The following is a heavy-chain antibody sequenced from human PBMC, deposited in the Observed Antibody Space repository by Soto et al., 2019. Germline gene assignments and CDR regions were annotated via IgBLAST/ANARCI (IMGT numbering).Heavy chain of an antibody. D-gene: IGHD5-18*01. CDR3: ACIFSGGYGYGFYYYGMDV. J-gene: IGHJ6*02. CDR2: IYYSGST. V-gene: IGHV4-39*01. CDR1: GDSISSNSHY. Sequence: SETLSLTCTVSGDSISSNSHYWGWIRQPPWKGLEWIGSIYYSGSTYYNPSLKSRVTISVDTSKNQFSLKLSSVTAADTAVYYCACIFSGGYGYGFYYYGMDVRGQGTTVTVSS.